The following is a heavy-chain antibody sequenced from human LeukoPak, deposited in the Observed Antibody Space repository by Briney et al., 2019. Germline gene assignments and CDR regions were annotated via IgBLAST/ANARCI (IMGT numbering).Heavy chain of an antibody. CDR1: GGSISSGGYY. Sequence: SETLSLTCTVSGGSISSGGYYWSWIRQHPGKGLEWIGYIYYSGSTYYNPSLKSRVTISVDTSRNQFSLKLSSVTAADTAVYYCANYGSGSYRFDPWGQGTLVTVSS. J-gene: IGHJ5*02. CDR2: IYYSGST. D-gene: IGHD3-10*01. V-gene: IGHV4-31*03. CDR3: ANYGSGSYRFDP.